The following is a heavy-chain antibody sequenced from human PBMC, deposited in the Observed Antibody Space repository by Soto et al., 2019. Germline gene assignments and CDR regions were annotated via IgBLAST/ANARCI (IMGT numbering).Heavy chain of an antibody. J-gene: IGHJ4*02. CDR3: ARPRYDSTGTPFDH. CDR2: INTDGGST. Sequence: GGALRLSCAASGFTFSSYWLHWVRQAPGKGLVWVSGINTDGGSTDYADSVKGRFIISRDNAKNTLYLQMNSLRAEDTAVYYCARPRYDSTGTPFDHWGLGTLVTVSS. V-gene: IGHV3-74*01. CDR1: GFTFSSYW. D-gene: IGHD3-22*01.